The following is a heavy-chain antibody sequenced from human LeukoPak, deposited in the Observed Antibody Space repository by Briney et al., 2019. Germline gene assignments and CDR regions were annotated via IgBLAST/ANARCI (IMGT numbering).Heavy chain of an antibody. D-gene: IGHD3-16*02. J-gene: IGHJ5*02. Sequence: ASVKVSCKASGYTFTSYGISWVRQAPGRGLEWMGWISAYNGNTNYAQKLQGRITMTRDTSISTAYMELSSLRSEDTAVYYCARGPLVRLPSSFDPWGQGTLVTVSS. CDR1: GYTFTSYG. CDR2: ISAYNGNT. V-gene: IGHV1-18*01. CDR3: ARGPLVRLPSSFDP.